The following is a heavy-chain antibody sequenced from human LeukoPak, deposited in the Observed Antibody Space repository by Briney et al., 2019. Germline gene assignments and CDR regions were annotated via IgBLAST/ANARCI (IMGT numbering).Heavy chain of an antibody. CDR3: AMGMVTGDFDY. CDR2: IYYSGST. Sequence: KTSETLSLTCTVSGGSISSYYWSWIRQPPGKGLEWIGYIYYSGSTNYNPSLKSRVTISVDTSKNQFSLKLSSVTAADTAVYYCAMGMVTGDFDYWGQGTLVTVSS. V-gene: IGHV4-59*01. D-gene: IGHD5-18*01. CDR1: GGSISSYY. J-gene: IGHJ4*02.